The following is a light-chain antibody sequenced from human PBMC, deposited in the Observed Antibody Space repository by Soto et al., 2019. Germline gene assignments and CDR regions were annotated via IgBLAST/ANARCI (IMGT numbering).Light chain of an antibody. CDR3: QQYGSSPLVT. V-gene: IGKV3-20*01. Sequence: EIVMTQSPATLSVSPGERVTLSCRASQDIRSSLAWYQQKPGQAPRLLIYGASSRATGIPDRFSGSGSGTDFTLTISRLEPEDFAVYYCQQYGSSPLVTFGGGTKVDIK. CDR1: QDIRSS. CDR2: GAS. J-gene: IGKJ4*01.